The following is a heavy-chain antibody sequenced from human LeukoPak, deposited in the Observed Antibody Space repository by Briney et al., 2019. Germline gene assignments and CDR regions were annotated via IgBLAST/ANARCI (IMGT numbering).Heavy chain of an antibody. CDR3: AKVLGYYGSGSHRGGFDY. V-gene: IGHV3-33*06. D-gene: IGHD3-10*01. Sequence: GRSLRLSCAASGFTFSSYGMHWVRQAPGKGLEWVAVIWYDGSNKYYADSVKGRFTISRDNSKNTLYLQMNSLRAEDTAVYYCAKVLGYYGSGSHRGGFDYWGQGTLVTVSS. J-gene: IGHJ4*02. CDR1: GFTFSSYG. CDR2: IWYDGSNK.